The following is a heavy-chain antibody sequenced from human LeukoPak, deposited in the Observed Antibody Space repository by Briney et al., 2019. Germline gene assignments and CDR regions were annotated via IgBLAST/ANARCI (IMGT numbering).Heavy chain of an antibody. Sequence: PGGSLRLSCVASGFTFNSHIMSWVRQAPGKGLEWVSGISAGGGSTFYADSVKGRFAVSGDDSTSTLYLQVNSLRAEDSAVYYCARVSLGYCSGGTCYFQDHWGQGTLVTVSS. V-gene: IGHV3-23*01. CDR2: ISAGGGST. CDR1: GFTFNSHI. J-gene: IGHJ4*02. D-gene: IGHD2-15*01. CDR3: ARVSLGYCSGGTCYFQDH.